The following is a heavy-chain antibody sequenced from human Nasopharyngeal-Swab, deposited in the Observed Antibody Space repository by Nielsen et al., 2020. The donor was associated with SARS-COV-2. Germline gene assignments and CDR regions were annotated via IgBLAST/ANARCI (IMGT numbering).Heavy chain of an antibody. Sequence: GESLKISCAASGFTFSSYAISWVRQAPGKGLEWVAAISGSGGSTYYADSANGRFTISRDNSKNTLYLQINSLRAEDTAVYYCAKDWFGELTLDYWGQGTTVTVSS. J-gene: IGHJ4*03. CDR3: AKDWFGELTLDY. V-gene: IGHV3-23*01. CDR2: ISGSGGST. CDR1: GFTFSSYA. D-gene: IGHD3-10*01.